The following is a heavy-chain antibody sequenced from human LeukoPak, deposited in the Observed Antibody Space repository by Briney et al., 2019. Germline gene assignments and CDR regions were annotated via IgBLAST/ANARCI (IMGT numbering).Heavy chain of an antibody. CDR3: ARELGYYNYYDSSGYFPYDAFDI. V-gene: IGHV4-31*03. D-gene: IGHD3-22*01. CDR1: GGSISSYY. J-gene: IGHJ3*02. CDR2: IYYSGST. Sequence: SQTLSLTCTVSGGSISSYYWSWIRQHPGKGLEWIGYIYYSGSTYYNPSLKSRVTISVDTSKNQFSLKLSSVTAADTAVYYCARELGYYNYYDSSGYFPYDAFDIWGQGTMVTVSS.